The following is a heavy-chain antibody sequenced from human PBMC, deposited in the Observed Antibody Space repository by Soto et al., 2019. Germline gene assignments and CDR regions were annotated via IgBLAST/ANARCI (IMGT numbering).Heavy chain of an antibody. Sequence: SSVKVSCKASGGTFSSYAISWVRQAPGQGLEWMGGIIPIFGTANYAQKFQGRVTITADESTSTAYMELSSLRSEDTAVYYCARPTRERIAAAGKYYYYGMDVWGQGTTVTVSS. CDR2: IIPIFGTA. J-gene: IGHJ6*02. CDR1: GGTFSSYA. CDR3: ARPTRERIAAAGKYYYYGMDV. V-gene: IGHV1-69*13. D-gene: IGHD6-13*01.